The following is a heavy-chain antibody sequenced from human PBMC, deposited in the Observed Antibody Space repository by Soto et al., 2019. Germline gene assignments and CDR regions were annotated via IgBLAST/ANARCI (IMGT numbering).Heavy chain of an antibody. CDR3: ARDGSSNSCYRGFDI. CDR2: IYPLDSDT. Sequence: GESLKISCKGSGYSFTSYWIGWVRQMPGKGLEWVGIIYPLDSDTRYSPSFQGQVTISAGRSISTAYLQWSSLKASETAMYYCARDGSSNSCYRGFDIWGQRQMVPVSS. J-gene: IGHJ3*02. CDR1: GYSFTSYW. V-gene: IGHV5-51*01. D-gene: IGHD2-2*02.